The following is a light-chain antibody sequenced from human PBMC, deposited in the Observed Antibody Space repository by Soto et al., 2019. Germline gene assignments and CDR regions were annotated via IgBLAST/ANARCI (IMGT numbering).Light chain of an antibody. J-gene: IGLJ1*01. CDR1: SSDVGGYNY. Sequence: QSVLTQPRSVSGSPGQSVTISCTGTSSDVGGYNYVSWYQQHSGKAPKLMIYDVSKRPSGVPDRFSGSKSGNTASLTISGLQAEDEADYYCCSYAGSYRVFGTGTKVTVL. CDR2: DVS. CDR3: CSYAGSYRV. V-gene: IGLV2-11*01.